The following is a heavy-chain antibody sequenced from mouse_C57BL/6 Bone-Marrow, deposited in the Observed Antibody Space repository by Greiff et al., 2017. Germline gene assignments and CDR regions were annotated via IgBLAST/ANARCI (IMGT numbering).Heavy chain of an antibody. V-gene: IGHV14-3*01. CDR3: AEGYFDY. CDR1: GFTITNSY. J-gene: IGHJ2*01. CDR2: IDPANGNT. Sequence: EVQLQEPVAELVRPGASVKLSCTASGFTITNSYMHWVKQRPEQGLEWIGRIDPANGNTKYAPKFQGKATLTADKSSNTAYLQLSSLTSEDAAIYYCAEGYFDYWGQGTTLTVSS.